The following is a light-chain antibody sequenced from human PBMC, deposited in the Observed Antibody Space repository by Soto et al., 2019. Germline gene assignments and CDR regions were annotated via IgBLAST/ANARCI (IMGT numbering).Light chain of an antibody. CDR2: DAS. V-gene: IGKV3-11*01. CDR3: QHGP. J-gene: IGKJ1*01. CDR1: QSVSSY. Sequence: EIVLTQSPATLSLSPGERATLSCRASQSVSSYLAWYQQKPGQAPRLLIYDASNRATGIPARFSGSGSGTDFTLTISSLEPEDFAVYYCQHGPFGQGTKVEIK.